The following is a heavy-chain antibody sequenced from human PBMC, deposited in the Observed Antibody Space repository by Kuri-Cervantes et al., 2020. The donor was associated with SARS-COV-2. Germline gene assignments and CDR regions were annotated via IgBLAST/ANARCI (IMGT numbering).Heavy chain of an antibody. J-gene: IGHJ5*02. D-gene: IGHD6-6*01. CDR1: GFTFSSYG. V-gene: IGHV3-33*08. CDR2: IYYDGSNK. CDR3: ARDRIAARPGWFDP. Sequence: GESLKISCAASGFTFSSYGMHWVRQAPGKGLEWVAVIYYDGSNKYYADSVKGRFTISRDNSKNTLYLQMNSLRAEDTAVYYCARDRIAARPGWFDPWGQGTLVTVSS.